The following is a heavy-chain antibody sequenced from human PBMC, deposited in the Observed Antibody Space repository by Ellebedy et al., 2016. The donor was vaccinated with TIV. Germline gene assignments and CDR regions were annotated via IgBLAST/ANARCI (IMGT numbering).Heavy chain of an antibody. V-gene: IGHV3-30*18. J-gene: IGHJ6*03. CDR3: AKEVGSTVQLWGYMDV. CDR2: ISYDGSNK. D-gene: IGHD5-18*01. Sequence: GGSLRLXCVASGLKFRTDGMTWVRQAPGKGLEWVAVISYDGSNKRYADSVKGRFTISRDRFKNTVYLQMNSLRVEDTAVYYCAKEVGSTVQLWGYMDVWGKGTTVTVSS. CDR1: GLKFRTDG.